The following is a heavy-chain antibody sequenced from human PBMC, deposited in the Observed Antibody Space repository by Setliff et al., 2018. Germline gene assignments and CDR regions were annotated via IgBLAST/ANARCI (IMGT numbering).Heavy chain of an antibody. J-gene: IGHJ4*02. CDR2: IIHSGST. CDR3: ARHNAGWYYFDY. Sequence: ETLSLTCAVYGGSFSGYYWSWIRQPPGKRLEWIGEIIHSGSTNYNPSLKSRVTISMDTSKNQFSPKLTSVTAADTAVYYCARHNAGWYYFDYWGQGTLVTVSS. CDR1: GGSFSGYY. D-gene: IGHD6-19*01. V-gene: IGHV4-34*12.